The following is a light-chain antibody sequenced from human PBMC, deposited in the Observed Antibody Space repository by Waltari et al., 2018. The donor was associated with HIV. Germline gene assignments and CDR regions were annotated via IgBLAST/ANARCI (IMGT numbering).Light chain of an antibody. CDR1: SSNIGSTF. CDR2: RNN. CDR3: AAWDDSLSGQWV. V-gene: IGLV1-47*01. Sequence: QSVLTQPPSASGTPGQRVTISCSGSSSNIGSTFVYWYQQLPGTAPKHLIYRNNQRPAGAPDLFSGSKSGTAASLAISGLRSEDEADYYCAAWDDSLSGQWVFGGGTKLTVL. J-gene: IGLJ3*02.